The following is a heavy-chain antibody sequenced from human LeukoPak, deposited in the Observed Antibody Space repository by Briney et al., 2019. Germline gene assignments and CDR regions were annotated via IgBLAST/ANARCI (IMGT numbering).Heavy chain of an antibody. CDR2: IYYSGST. CDR3: ARGSVRFIGGIVAAGSGFDY. V-gene: IGHV4-59*01. J-gene: IGHJ4*02. D-gene: IGHD6-13*01. CDR1: GGSISSYY. Sequence: SETLSLTCTVSGGSISSYYWSWIRQPPGKGLEWIGYIYYSGSTNYNPSLKSRVTISVDTSKNQFSLKLSSVTAADTAVYYCARGSVRFIGGIVAAGSGFDYWGQGTLVTVFS.